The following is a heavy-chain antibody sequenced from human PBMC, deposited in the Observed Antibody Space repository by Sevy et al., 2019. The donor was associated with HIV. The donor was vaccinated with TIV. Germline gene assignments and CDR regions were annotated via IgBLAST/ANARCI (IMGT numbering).Heavy chain of an antibody. CDR3: ARDLPPSATTVAHFDY. D-gene: IGHD4-17*01. CDR2: ISHSGGAI. V-gene: IGHV3-48*03. CDR1: GFIFSRYE. J-gene: IGHJ4*02. Sequence: GGSLRLSCAASGFIFSRYEMNWVRQAPGKGLEWVSYISHSGGAINYADSVKGRFTVSRDNAKNQLYLQMDSLRAEDTAVYYCARDLPPSATTVAHFDYWGQGTLVTVSS.